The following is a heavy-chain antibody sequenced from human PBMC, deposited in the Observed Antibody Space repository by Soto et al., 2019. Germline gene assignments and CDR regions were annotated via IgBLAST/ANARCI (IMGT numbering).Heavy chain of an antibody. J-gene: IGHJ6*02. V-gene: IGHV1-18*01. Sequence: ASVKVSCKASGYTFSSYGISWVRLAPGQGPEWMGWISGYNGNTNYAQKVQDRVTMTTDTSTNTAYMELSSLRSEDTAVYYCATLQLYGNDYYYYGMDVRAQRTTVTVSS. CDR2: ISGYNGNT. CDR3: ATLQLYGNDYYYYGMDV. CDR1: GYTFSSYG. D-gene: IGHD3-3*01.